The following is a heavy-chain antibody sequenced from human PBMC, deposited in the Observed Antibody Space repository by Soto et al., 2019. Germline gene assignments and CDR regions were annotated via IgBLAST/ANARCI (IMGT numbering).Heavy chain of an antibody. J-gene: IGHJ5*02. CDR1: GFTFSSYA. D-gene: IGHD3-3*01. CDR3: AKRARDFWSGYYQTLNCFDP. CDR2: ISASGGST. V-gene: IGHV3-23*01. Sequence: WGSLRLSCAASGFTFSSYAMTWVRQAPGKGLEWISAISASGGSTYYTDSVKGRFTISRDNSKNTLYLQMNSLRAEDTAVYYCAKRARDFWSGYYQTLNCFDPWGQGTLVTVSS.